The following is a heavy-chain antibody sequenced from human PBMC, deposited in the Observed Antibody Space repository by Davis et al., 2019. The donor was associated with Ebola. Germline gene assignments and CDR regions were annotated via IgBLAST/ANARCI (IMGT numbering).Heavy chain of an antibody. Sequence: GESLKISCAASGFNFRSYGMHWVRQAPDKGLEWVAVIWYDGSRKYYGDSVNGRFTISRDNSNNLLYLQMNSLRAEDTAVYYCAIPDCSGANCYSVYIKNWGQGTLVTVSS. V-gene: IGHV3-33*01. J-gene: IGHJ4*02. CDR2: IWYDGSRK. CDR1: GFNFRSYG. CDR3: AIPDCSGANCYSVYIKN. D-gene: IGHD2-15*01.